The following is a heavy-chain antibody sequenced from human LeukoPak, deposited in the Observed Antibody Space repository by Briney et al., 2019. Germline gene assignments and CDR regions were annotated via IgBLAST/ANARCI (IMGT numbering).Heavy chain of an antibody. CDR1: GYTFTSYD. D-gene: IGHD6-19*01. CDR2: MNPNSGNT. Sequence: ASVKVSCKASGYTFTSYDINWVRQATGQGLEWMGWMNPNSGNTGYAQKFQGRVTMTRNTSISTAYMELSSLRSEDTAVYYCARGCPSSGWSRCYYYGMDVWGQGTTVTVSS. J-gene: IGHJ6*02. CDR3: ARGCPSSGWSRCYYYGMDV. V-gene: IGHV1-8*01.